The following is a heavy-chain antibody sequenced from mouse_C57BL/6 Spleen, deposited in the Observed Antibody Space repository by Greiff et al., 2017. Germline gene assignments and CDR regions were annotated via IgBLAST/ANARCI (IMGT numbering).Heavy chain of an antibody. Sequence: EVKLMESGGGLVQPGGSLKLSCAASGFTFSDYYMYWVRQTPEKRLEWVAYLSNGGGSPSYPDTVKGRFTISRDNAKNTLYLQMSRLKSEDTAMYYCARGVVAKENYFDYWGQGTTLTVSS. CDR2: LSNGGGSP. CDR1: GFTFSDYY. CDR3: ARGVVAKENYFDY. D-gene: IGHD1-1*01. J-gene: IGHJ2*01. V-gene: IGHV5-12*01.